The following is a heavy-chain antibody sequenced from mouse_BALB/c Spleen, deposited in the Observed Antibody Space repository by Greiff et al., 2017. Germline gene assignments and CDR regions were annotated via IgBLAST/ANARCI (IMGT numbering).Heavy chain of an antibody. CDR2: ISSGGST. CDR3: ARAELGRYFDY. D-gene: IGHD4-1*01. Sequence: DVKLVESGGGLVKPGGSLKLSCAASGFTFSSYAMSWVRQTPEKRLEWVASISSGGSTYYPDSVKGRFTISRDNARNILYLQMSSLRSEDTAMYYCARAELGRYFDYWGQGTTLTVSS. CDR1: GFTFSSYA. J-gene: IGHJ2*01. V-gene: IGHV5-6-5*01.